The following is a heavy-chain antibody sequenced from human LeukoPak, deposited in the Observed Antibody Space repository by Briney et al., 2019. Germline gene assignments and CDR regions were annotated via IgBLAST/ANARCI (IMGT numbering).Heavy chain of an antibody. CDR2: INHSGST. D-gene: IGHD3-22*01. V-gene: IGHV4-34*01. J-gene: IGHJ4*02. Sequence: PSETLSLTCAVYGGSFSGYYWSWIRQPPGKGLEWIGEINHSGSTNYNPSLKSRVTISVDTSKNQFSLKLSSVTAADTAVYYCARRPSSGVFDYWGQGTLVTVSS. CDR1: GGSFSGYY. CDR3: ARRPSSGVFDY.